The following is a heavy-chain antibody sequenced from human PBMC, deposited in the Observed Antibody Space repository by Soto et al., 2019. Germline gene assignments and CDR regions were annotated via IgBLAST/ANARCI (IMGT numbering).Heavy chain of an antibody. CDR2: INPSGGST. CDR1: GYTFTSYY. CDR3: ARDFGVVNYYHYYYGMDV. Sequence: ASVKVSCKASGYTFTSYYMHWVRQPPGQGLEWMGIINPSGGSTSYAQKFQGRVTMTRDTSTSTVYMELSSLRSEDTAVYYCARDFGVVNYYHYYYGMDVWGQGTTVTASS. D-gene: IGHD3-3*01. J-gene: IGHJ6*02. V-gene: IGHV1-46*01.